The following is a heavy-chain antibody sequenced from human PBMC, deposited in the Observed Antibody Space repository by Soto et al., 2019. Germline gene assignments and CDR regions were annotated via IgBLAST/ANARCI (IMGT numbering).Heavy chain of an antibody. D-gene: IGHD2-2*01. CDR1: GGSISSSYY. CDR3: ARRGYCSSTSCPKYYYYYYMDV. Sequence: SETLSLTCTVSGGSISSSYYWGWIRQPPGKGLEWIGSIYYSGSTNYNPSLKSRVIISVDTSKNQFSLKLSSVTAADTAVYYCARRGYCSSTSCPKYYYYYYMDVWGKGTTVTVSS. CDR2: IYYSGST. V-gene: IGHV4-39*01. J-gene: IGHJ6*03.